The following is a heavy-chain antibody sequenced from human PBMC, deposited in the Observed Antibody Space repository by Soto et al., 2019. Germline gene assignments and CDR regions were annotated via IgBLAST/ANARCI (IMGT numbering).Heavy chain of an antibody. CDR3: GGGVVVVASSQLGWFDP. D-gene: IGHD2-15*01. CDR1: GGTFSRDA. J-gene: IGHJ5*02. Sequence: QVQLVQSGAEVKKPGSSVKVSCKASGGTFSRDAISWVRQAPGQGLEWMGGIIPMFGTAKYAQKFQGRLTITGDESTSTAYMELRSLRSEDTAGYYCGGGVVVVASSQLGWFDPWGQGTLVTVSS. CDR2: IIPMFGTA. V-gene: IGHV1-69*01.